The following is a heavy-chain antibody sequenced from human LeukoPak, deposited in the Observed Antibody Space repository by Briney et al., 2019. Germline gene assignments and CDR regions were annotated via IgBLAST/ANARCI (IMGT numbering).Heavy chain of an antibody. V-gene: IGHV1-2*02. CDR2: INPNSGGT. J-gene: IGHJ6*03. CDR1: GYTFTGYY. CDR3: ARAVDVLLWFGEYTKYYYMDV. Sequence: ASVKVSCKTSGYTFTGYYMHWVRQAPGQGLEWMGWINPNSGGTNYAQKFQGRVTMTRDTSISTAYMELSRLRSDDTAVYYCARAVDVLLWFGEYTKYYYMDVWGKGTTATVSS. D-gene: IGHD3-10*01.